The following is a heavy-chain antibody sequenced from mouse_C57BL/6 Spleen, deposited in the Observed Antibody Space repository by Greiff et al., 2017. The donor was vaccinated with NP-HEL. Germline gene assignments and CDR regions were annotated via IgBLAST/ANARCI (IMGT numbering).Heavy chain of an antibody. Sequence: VHLVESGAELVMPGASVKLSCKASGYTFTSYWMHWVKQRPGQGLEWIGEIDPSDSYTNYNQKFKGKSTLTVDKSSSTAYMQLSSLTSEDSAVYYCARQATGFAYWGQGTLVTVSA. CDR1: GYTFTSYW. V-gene: IGHV1-69*01. CDR3: ARQATGFAY. D-gene: IGHD3-2*02. J-gene: IGHJ3*01. CDR2: IDPSDSYT.